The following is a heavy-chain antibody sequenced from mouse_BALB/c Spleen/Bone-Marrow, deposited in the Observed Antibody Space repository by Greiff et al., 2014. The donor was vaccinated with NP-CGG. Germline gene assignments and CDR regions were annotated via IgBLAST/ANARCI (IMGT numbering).Heavy chain of an antibody. CDR2: INPYNDVT. D-gene: IGHD2-3*01. V-gene: IGHV1-14*01. J-gene: IGHJ2*01. CDR3: AREGWLLCFDY. Sequence: EVQLQQSGPELVKPGTSVKMSCKASGYIFTSYVMDWVKQKPGQGLEWIGYINPYNDVTNYNEKFKGKATLTSDKSSSTAYVEVSSLTSEDSAVYYCAREGWLLCFDYWGQGTTLTVSS. CDR1: GYIFTSYV.